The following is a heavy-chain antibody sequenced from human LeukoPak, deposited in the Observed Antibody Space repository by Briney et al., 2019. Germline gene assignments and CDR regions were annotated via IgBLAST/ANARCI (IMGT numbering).Heavy chain of an antibody. D-gene: IGHD1-26*01. V-gene: IGHV1-69*05. CDR1: GGTFSSYA. J-gene: IGHJ6*03. Sequence: ASVKVSCKASGGTFSSYAISWVRQAPGQGLEWMGGIIPIFGTANYAQNFQGRVTITTDESTSTAYMELSSLRSEDTAVYYCARGGRLGNYYYYYYMDVWGKGTTVTVSS. CDR3: ARGGRLGNYYYYYYMDV. CDR2: IIPIFGTA.